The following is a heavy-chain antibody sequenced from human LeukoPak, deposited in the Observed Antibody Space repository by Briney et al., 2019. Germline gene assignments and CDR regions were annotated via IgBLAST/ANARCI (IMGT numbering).Heavy chain of an antibody. CDR1: GGSFSGYY. CDR2: INHSRST. CDR3: ARGGGYSYGFGIVATPRPRAHYFDY. Sequence: SETLSLTCAVYGGSFSGYYWRWIRQPPGKGLEWIGEINHSRSTNYNPSRKSRVTISVVTSKNQFSLKLSSVTAADTAVYYCARGGGYSYGFGIVATPRPRAHYFDYWGQGTLVTVSS. D-gene: IGHD5-12*01. V-gene: IGHV4-34*01. J-gene: IGHJ4*02.